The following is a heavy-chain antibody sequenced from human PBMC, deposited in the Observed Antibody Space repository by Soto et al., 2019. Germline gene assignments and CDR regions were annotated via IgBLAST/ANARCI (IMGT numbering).Heavy chain of an antibody. Sequence: GGSLRLSCAASGFTFSSYPMHWVRQAPGKGLEWVAVISYDGSYKYYADSVKGRFTISRDNSKNTLHLQMNSLRAEDTAVFYCARDLGLRGAFDVWGQGTMVTLSS. CDR1: GFTFSSYP. CDR3: ARDLGLRGAFDV. CDR2: ISYDGSYK. V-gene: IGHV3-30-3*01. D-gene: IGHD3-10*01. J-gene: IGHJ3*01.